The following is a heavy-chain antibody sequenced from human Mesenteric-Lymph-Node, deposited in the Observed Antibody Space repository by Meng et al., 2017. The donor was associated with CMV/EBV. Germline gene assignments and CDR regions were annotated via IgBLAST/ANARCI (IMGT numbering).Heavy chain of an antibody. J-gene: IGHJ5*02. CDR3: ARGRFDP. CDR2: INHSGST. CDR1: GGSFSGYY. Sequence: SETLSRTCAVYGGSFSGYYWSWIRQPPGKGLEWIGEINHSGSTNYNPSLKSRVTISVDTSKNQFSLKLSSVTAADTAVYYCARGRFDPWGQGTLVTVSS. V-gene: IGHV4-34*01.